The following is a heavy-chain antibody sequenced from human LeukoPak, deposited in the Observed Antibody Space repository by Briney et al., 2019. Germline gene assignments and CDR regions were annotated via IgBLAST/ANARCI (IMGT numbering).Heavy chain of an antibody. D-gene: IGHD3-3*01. CDR3: ASDNTIFGGW. V-gene: IGHV1-18*01. J-gene: IGHJ4*02. CDR2: ISAYNGNT. Sequence: ASVKVSCKASGCTFSSYAISWVRQAPGQGLEWMGGISAYNGNTNYAQKLQGRVTMTTDTSTSTAYMELRSLRSDDTAVYYCASDNTIFGGWWGQGTLVTVSS. CDR1: GCTFSSYA.